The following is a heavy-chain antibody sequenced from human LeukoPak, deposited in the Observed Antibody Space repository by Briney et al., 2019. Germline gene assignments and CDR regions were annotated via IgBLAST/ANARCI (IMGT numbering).Heavy chain of an antibody. J-gene: IGHJ4*02. V-gene: IGHV3-7*01. D-gene: IGHD3-22*01. CDR2: IKQDGSEK. CDR1: GFTFSSYW. CDR3: ARDIYYDSSGYYGSVY. Sequence: GGSLRLSCAASGFTFSSYWMSWVRQAPGKGLEWVANIKQDGSEKYYVDSVKGRFTISRDNAKNSLYLQMNSLGAEDTAVYYCARDIYYDSSGYYGSVYWGQGTLVTVSS.